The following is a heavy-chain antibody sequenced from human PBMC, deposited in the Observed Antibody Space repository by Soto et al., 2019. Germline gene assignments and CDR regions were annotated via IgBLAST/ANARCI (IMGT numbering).Heavy chain of an antibody. J-gene: IGHJ4*02. CDR3: ARRYGGNFDD. D-gene: IGHD3-16*01. V-gene: IGHV4-30-2*02. CDR2: IYHSGSI. CDR1: GGSISSGGYS. Sequence: SETLSLTCAVSGGSISSGGYSWSWIRQPPGKGLEGIGYIYHSGSIYYNPSLKSRVTISVDRSKNQFSLKLSSVTAADTAVYYCARRYGGNFDDWGQGTLVTVSS.